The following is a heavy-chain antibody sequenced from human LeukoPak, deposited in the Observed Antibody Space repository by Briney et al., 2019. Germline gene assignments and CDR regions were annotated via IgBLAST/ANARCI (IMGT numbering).Heavy chain of an antibody. Sequence: ASVKVSCKAPGYTFTGYYMHWVRQAPGQGLEWMGRINPNSGGTNYAQKFQGRVTMTRDTSISTAYMELSRLRSGDTAVYYCARDPGKEMATTDYWGQGTLVTVSS. CDR3: ARDPGKEMATTDY. CDR1: GYTFTGYY. CDR2: INPNSGGT. J-gene: IGHJ4*02. V-gene: IGHV1-2*06. D-gene: IGHD5-24*01.